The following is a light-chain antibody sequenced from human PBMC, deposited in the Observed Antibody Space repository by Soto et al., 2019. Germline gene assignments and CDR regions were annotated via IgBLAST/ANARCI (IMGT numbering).Light chain of an antibody. V-gene: IGKV3-11*01. CDR1: QSVSSY. CDR2: DAS. Sequence: EIVSTQSPATLSLSPGEIATLSCSASQSVSSYLAWYQQKPGQAPRLLIYDASNRATGIPARFSGSGSGTDFTLTISSLEPEDFAVYYCQQRSNWPPNTFGQGTRLEIK. J-gene: IGKJ5*01. CDR3: QQRSNWPPNT.